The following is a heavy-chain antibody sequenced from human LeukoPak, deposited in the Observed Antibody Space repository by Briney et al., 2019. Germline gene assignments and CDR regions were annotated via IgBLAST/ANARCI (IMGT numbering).Heavy chain of an antibody. CDR1: GFTFSSYS. J-gene: IGHJ4*02. D-gene: IGHD4-23*01. CDR3: ARRAGGYSHSYDY. V-gene: IGHV3-53*01. CDR2: IYSSGNT. Sequence: GGSLRLSCAASGFTFSSYSMNWARQAPGKGLAWVAIIYSSGNTNYADSVKGRFTISRDNSKNTLYLQMNNLRADDTAVYYCARRAGGYSHSYDYWGQGTLVTVSS.